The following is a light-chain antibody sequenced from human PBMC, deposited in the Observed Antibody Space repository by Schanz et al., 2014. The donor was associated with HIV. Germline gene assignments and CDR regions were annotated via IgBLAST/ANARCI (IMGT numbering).Light chain of an antibody. CDR3: TTWDSSLSAVL. Sequence: QSVLTQPPSVSAAPGQRVTISCSGSAFNVGQNYVSWYQQLPGTAPKLLIYGTHDRLSEIPDRFSGSKTGTSATLAIVGLQTGDEADYYCTTWDSSLSAVLFRGGTKVTVL. V-gene: IGLV1-51*01. CDR2: GTH. J-gene: IGLJ2*01. CDR1: AFNVGQNY.